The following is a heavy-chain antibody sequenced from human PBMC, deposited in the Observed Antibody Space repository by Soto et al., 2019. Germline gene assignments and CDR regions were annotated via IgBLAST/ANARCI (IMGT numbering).Heavy chain of an antibody. D-gene: IGHD3-22*01. CDR1: VFTFYTYF. J-gene: IGHJ6*02. Sequence: VVSLILSCFSSVFTFYTYFMHVFRQAPGNWLQWVALISYEGSNTYYADSVRGRFTISRDNYKNTLYLQINALRPEDTGVYYCARVTHGNKIYYFSGLDVWGQGTPVIVSS. CDR2: ISYEGSNT. CDR3: ARVTHGNKIYYFSGLDV. V-gene: IGHV3-30-3*01.